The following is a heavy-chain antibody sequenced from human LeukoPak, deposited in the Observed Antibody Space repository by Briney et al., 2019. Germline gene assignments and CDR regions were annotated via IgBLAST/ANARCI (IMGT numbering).Heavy chain of an antibody. D-gene: IGHD6-25*01. CDR3: AKDLSGYGPYWYFDL. J-gene: IGHJ2*01. CDR2: ISYDGSNK. V-gene: IGHV3-30*18. CDR1: GFTFSSYG. Sequence: GGSLRLSCAASGFTFSSYGMHWVRQAPGKGLEWVAVISYDGSNKYYADSVKGRFTISRDNSKNTLYLQMNNLRAEDSAVYYCAKDLSGYGPYWYFDLWGRGTLVTVSS.